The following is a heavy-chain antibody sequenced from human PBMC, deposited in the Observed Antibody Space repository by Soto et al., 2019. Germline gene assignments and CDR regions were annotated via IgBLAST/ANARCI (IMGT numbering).Heavy chain of an antibody. D-gene: IGHD2-2*02. Sequence: GSLRLSCAASGFTFSSYGMHWVRQAPGKGLEWVAVIWYDGSNKYYADSVKGRFIISRDNSKNTLYLQMNSLRAEDTAVYYCARELGYCSSTSCYKGYYGMDVWGPGTTVTVSS. J-gene: IGHJ6*02. CDR2: IWYDGSNK. CDR3: ARELGYCSSTSCYKGYYGMDV. CDR1: GFTFSSYG. V-gene: IGHV3-33*01.